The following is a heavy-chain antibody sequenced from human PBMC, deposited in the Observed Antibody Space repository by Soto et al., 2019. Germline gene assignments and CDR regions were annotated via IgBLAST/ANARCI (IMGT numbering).Heavy chain of an antibody. V-gene: IGHV4-31*03. CDR3: ARLSRSGRSSYYYYMDV. Sequence: QVQLQESGPGLVKPSQTLSLTCTVSGGSINRGGYYWSWVRQPPGEGLEWIGYIYYSGSTYYNPSLKSRVTISVDTSKNQFSLKLSSVTAADTAVYYCARLSRSGRSSYYYYMDVWGKGTTVTVSS. D-gene: IGHD3-3*01. CDR1: GGSINRGGYY. J-gene: IGHJ6*03. CDR2: IYYSGST.